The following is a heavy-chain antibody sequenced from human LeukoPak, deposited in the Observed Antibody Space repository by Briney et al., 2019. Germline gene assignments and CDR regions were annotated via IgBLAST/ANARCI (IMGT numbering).Heavy chain of an antibody. CDR2: IIPIFGTA. Sequence: SVKVSCKASGGTFSSYAISWVRQAPGQGLEWMGGIIPIFGTANYAQKFQGRVTITADESTSTAYMELSSLRSEDTAVYYCARSSITTFGVAIALFDYWGQGTLVTVSS. V-gene: IGHV1-69*13. D-gene: IGHD3-3*01. CDR3: ARSSITTFGVAIALFDY. J-gene: IGHJ4*02. CDR1: GGTFSSYA.